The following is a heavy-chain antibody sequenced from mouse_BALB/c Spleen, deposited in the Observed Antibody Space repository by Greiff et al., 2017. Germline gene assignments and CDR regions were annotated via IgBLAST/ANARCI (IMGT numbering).Heavy chain of an antibody. CDR3: ARGHYRDYYAMDY. D-gene: IGHD2-14*01. V-gene: IGHV14-3*02. CDR2: IDPANGNT. CDR1: GFNIKDTY. Sequence: EVQLQQSGAELVKPGASVKLSCTASGFNIKDTYMHWVKQRPEQGLEWIGRIDPANGNTKYDPKFQGKATITADTSSNTAYLQLSSLTSEDTAVYYGARGHYRDYYAMDYGGQGTSVTVSS. J-gene: IGHJ4*01.